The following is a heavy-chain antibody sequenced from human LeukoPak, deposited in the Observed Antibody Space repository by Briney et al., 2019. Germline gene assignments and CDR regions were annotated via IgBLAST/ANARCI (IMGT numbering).Heavy chain of an antibody. CDR2: VSSNVYST. CDR1: GFTFSTYA. Sequence: GGSLRLSCSASGFTFSTYAMHWVRQAPGKGLEYVSSVSSNVYSTHYADSVKGRFAISRDNSKNTLYLQMNSLRAEDTAVYYCARSDIVVVVAAPPVNYWGQGTLVTVSS. V-gene: IGHV3-64*04. D-gene: IGHD2-15*01. J-gene: IGHJ4*02. CDR3: ARSDIVVVVAAPPVNY.